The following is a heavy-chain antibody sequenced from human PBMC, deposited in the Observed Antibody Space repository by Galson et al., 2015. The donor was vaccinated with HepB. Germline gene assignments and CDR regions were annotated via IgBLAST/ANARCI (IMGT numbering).Heavy chain of an antibody. D-gene: IGHD6-13*01. CDR2: INTNTGNP. V-gene: IGHV7-4-1*02. CDR3: ARAPPSLIAAAGTYY. J-gene: IGHJ4*02. CDR1: GYTFTSYA. Sequence: SVKVSCKASGYTFTSYAMNWVRQAPGQGLEWMGWINTNTGNPTYAQGFTGRFVFSLDPSVGTAYLQISSLKAEDTAVYYCARAPPSLIAAAGTYYWGQGTLVTVSS.